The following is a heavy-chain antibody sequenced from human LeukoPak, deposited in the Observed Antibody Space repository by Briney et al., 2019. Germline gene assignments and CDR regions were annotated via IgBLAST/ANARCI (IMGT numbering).Heavy chain of an antibody. CDR3: ARYSPTPVRGMDV. V-gene: IGHV4-59*08. D-gene: IGHD2-15*01. J-gene: IGHJ6*02. Sequence: SETLSLTCTVSGGSMSSYYWSWIRQPPGEGLEWIGYISYSGSTNYNPSLKSRVTISVDTSKNQFSLKLSSVTAADTAVYSCARYSPTPVRGMDVWGQGTTVTVSS. CDR2: ISYSGST. CDR1: GGSMSSYY.